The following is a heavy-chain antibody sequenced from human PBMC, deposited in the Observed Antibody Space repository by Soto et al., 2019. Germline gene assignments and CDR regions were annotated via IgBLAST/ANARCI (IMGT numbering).Heavy chain of an antibody. CDR3: EGSWT. V-gene: IGHV3-23*01. CDR2: ISASGDMT. J-gene: IGHJ3*01. D-gene: IGHD5-12*01. CDR1: GFTLTNYA. Sequence: EVQLLVSGGGSVQPGGSLRLSCEVSGFTLTNYAMSWVRQAPGKGLEWVSQISASGDMTYYADSVKGRFTISKDSSKNTLFLQMNSLRGEDSAVYYCEGSWTWGQGTMVTVSS.